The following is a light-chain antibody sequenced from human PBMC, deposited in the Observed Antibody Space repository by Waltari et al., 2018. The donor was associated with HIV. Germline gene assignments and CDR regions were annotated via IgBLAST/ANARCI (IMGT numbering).Light chain of an antibody. CDR1: SSDLGAYNY. CDR2: DVR. J-gene: IGLJ1*01. V-gene: IGLV2-8*01. CDR3: SSYAGSNNPYV. Sequence: QSALTQPPSASGSPGQSVTISCTGTSSDLGAYNYVSWYPQHPDKAPKLMFYDVRKRPSGVPDRFSGSKSGHTASLTVSGLQTEYEADYYCSSYAGSNNPYVFGTGTKVTVL.